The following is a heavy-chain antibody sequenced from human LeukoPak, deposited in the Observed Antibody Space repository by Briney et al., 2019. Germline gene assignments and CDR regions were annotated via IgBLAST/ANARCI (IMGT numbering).Heavy chain of an antibody. CDR2: IGAYNGNT. Sequence: ASVKVSCKASGYTFTSYGISWMRQAPGQGLEWMGWIGAYNGNTNYAQKLQGRVTMTTDTSTSTAYMELRSLRSDDTAVYYCARDWLDIVVVVAAFRGYGMDVWGQGTTVTVSS. CDR1: GYTFTSYG. J-gene: IGHJ6*02. D-gene: IGHD2-15*01. CDR3: ARDWLDIVVVVAAFRGYGMDV. V-gene: IGHV1-18*01.